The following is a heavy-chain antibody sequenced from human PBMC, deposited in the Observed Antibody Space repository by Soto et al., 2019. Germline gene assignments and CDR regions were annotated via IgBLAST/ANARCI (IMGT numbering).Heavy chain of an antibody. CDR2: IYPGDSDT. CDR1: GYPFSNYW. CDR3: ARQDGSTWPFDI. D-gene: IGHD6-13*01. V-gene: IGHV5-51*01. Sequence: GESLKISSQGSGYPFSNYWIGWVRQMPGKGLEWMGLIYPGDSDTRYSPSFQGQVTISADKSISTAYLQWSSLKASDTAMYYCARQDGSTWPFDIWGQGTLVTVSS. J-gene: IGHJ4*02.